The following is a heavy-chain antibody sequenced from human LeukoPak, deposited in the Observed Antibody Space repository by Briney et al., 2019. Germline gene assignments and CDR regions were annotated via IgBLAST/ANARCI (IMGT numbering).Heavy chain of an antibody. CDR3: ARHYGSGSYSHFDY. CDR2: IYTSGST. Sequence: SETLSLTCTVSGVSISSYYWSWIRQPAGKGLEWIGRIYTSGSTNYNPSLKSRVTMSVDTSKNQFSLKLSSVTAADTAVYYCARHYGSGSYSHFDYWGQGTLVTVSS. V-gene: IGHV4-4*07. D-gene: IGHD3-10*01. J-gene: IGHJ4*02. CDR1: GVSISSYY.